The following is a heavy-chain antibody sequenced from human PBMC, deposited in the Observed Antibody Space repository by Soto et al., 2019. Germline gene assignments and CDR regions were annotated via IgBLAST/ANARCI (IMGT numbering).Heavy chain of an antibody. Sequence: SETLSLTCTVSGGSISAYYWNWIRQPPGKGLEWIGYIFYTGSTNYNPSLKSRVTISVDTSKNQFSLKLSSVTAADTAVYYCARPTDVSVYDAYGIWGQVTMVTV. V-gene: IGHV4-59*08. CDR3: ARPTDVSVYDAYGI. D-gene: IGHD2-8*01. CDR2: IFYTGST. CDR1: GGSISAYY. J-gene: IGHJ3*02.